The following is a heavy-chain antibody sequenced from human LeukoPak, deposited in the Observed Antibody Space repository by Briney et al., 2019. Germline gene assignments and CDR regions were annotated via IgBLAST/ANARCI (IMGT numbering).Heavy chain of an antibody. CDR1: GGSISSSSYY. J-gene: IGHJ5*02. CDR3: AREVVVVVAVNSYNWSDP. Sequence: SETLSLTCTVSGGSISSSSYYWGWIRQPPGKGLEWIGSIYYSGSTYYNPSLKSRVTISVDTSKNQFSLKLSSVTAADTAVYYCAREVVVVVAVNSYNWSDPWGQGTLVTVSS. CDR2: IYYSGST. D-gene: IGHD2-15*01. V-gene: IGHV4-39*07.